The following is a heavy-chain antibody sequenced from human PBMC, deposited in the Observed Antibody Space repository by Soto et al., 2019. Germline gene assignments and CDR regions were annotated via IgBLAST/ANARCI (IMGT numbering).Heavy chain of an antibody. CDR1: GYKFTNYG. J-gene: IGHJ4*02. V-gene: IGHV1-18*01. Sequence: QVQLVQSGAEVKKPGASVKVSCTASGYKFTNYGITWVRQAPGQGLEWMGWITTHNGNTNYEEKLQGRLTLTRDTSTGTAYMELRSLRSDDTAVYYCARADNYYGSGSYSFYWGQGTLVTVSS. CDR3: ARADNYYGSGSYSFY. CDR2: ITTHNGNT. D-gene: IGHD3-10*01.